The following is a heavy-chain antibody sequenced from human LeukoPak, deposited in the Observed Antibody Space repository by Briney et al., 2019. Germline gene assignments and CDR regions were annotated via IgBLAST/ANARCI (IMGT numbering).Heavy chain of an antibody. D-gene: IGHD6-13*01. CDR2: INPNSGGT. CDR3: ARELPPGRGSNWYIGHYGMDV. J-gene: IGHJ6*02. Sequence: ASVKVSCKSSGYTFTGYYIHWVRQAPGQGLEWTGSINPNSGGTDYAQKFRGWVTMTRDTSINTAYMELSRLTSDDTAVYYCARELPPGRGSNWYIGHYGMDVWGQGTTVTVSS. V-gene: IGHV1-2*04. CDR1: GYTFTGYY.